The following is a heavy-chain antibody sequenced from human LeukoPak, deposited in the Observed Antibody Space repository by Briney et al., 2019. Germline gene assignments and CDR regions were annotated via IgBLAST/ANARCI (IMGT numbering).Heavy chain of an antibody. J-gene: IGHJ5*02. CDR2: IIPIFGTA. V-gene: IGHV1-69*05. D-gene: IGHD2-2*01. Sequence: ASVKVSCKASGGTFSSYAISWVRQAPGQGLEWMGGIIPIFGTANYAQKFQGRVTITTDESTSTAYMELSSLRSEDTAVYYCATYPRGCSSTSCLWFDPWGQGTLVTVSS. CDR1: GGTFSSYA. CDR3: ATYPRGCSSTSCLWFDP.